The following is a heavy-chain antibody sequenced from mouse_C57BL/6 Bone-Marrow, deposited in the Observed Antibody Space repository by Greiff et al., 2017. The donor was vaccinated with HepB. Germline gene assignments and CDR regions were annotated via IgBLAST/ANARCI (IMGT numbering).Heavy chain of an antibody. Sequence: EVKLMESGPGLVKPSQSLSLTCSVTGYSITSGYYWNWIRQFPGNKLEWMGYISYDGSNNYNPSLKNRISITRDTSKNQFFLKLNSVTTEDTATYYCARDLYGSNYDYAMDYWGQGTSVTVSS. V-gene: IGHV3-6*01. CDR2: ISYDGSN. J-gene: IGHJ4*01. D-gene: IGHD1-1*01. CDR3: ARDLYGSNYDYAMDY. CDR1: GYSITSGYY.